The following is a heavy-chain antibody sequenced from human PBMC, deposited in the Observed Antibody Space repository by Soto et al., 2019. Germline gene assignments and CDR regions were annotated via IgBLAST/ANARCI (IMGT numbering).Heavy chain of an antibody. J-gene: IGHJ3*02. CDR2: ILVDGRT. V-gene: IGHV3-23*01. Sequence: PGGSLRLSCAASGFICSSYDMSWVRQAPGKGLEWVSTILVDGRTFYVDSVKGRFTISRDSSQNTVYLQMNSLTVGDTALYYCAKATATGGGAFDICGQGTRVTGSS. D-gene: IGHD2-8*02. CDR1: GFICSSYD. CDR3: AKATATGGGAFDI.